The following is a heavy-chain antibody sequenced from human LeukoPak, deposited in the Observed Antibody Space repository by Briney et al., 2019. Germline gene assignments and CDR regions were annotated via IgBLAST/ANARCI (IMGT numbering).Heavy chain of an antibody. CDR3: ARATYYYDSSGYYARWFDP. Sequence: SETLSLTCSVSGGAIISYYRSWIRQPPGKGLEWIGYMYNSGTTNYNPSLKSRVTISIDTSKNQFSLKLSSVTAADTAVYYCARATYYYDSSGYYARWFDPWGQGTLVTVSS. D-gene: IGHD3-22*01. J-gene: IGHJ5*02. V-gene: IGHV4-59*01. CDR1: GGAIISYY. CDR2: MYNSGTT.